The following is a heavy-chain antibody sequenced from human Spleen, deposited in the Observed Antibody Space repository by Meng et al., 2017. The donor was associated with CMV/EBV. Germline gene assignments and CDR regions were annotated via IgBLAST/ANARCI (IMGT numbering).Heavy chain of an antibody. Sequence: FNHSYLHWVRQVPGQGLEWMGWINPNSGGTNYAQKFQGRVTMTRDTSITTAYMELGRLRSDDTAVYYCARVYCSSSTTCYSNWFDPWGQGTLVTVSS. CDR2: INPNSGGT. J-gene: IGHJ5*02. CDR3: ARVYCSSSTTCYSNWFDP. V-gene: IGHV1-2*02. D-gene: IGHD2-2*01. CDR1: FNHSY.